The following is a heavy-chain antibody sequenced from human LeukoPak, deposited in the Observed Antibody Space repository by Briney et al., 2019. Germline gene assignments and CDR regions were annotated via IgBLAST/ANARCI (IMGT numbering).Heavy chain of an antibody. J-gene: IGHJ4*02. V-gene: IGHV4-59*01. CDR2: IYYSEST. Sequence: SETLSLTCTVSGGSISSYYWSWIRQPPGKGLEWIGYIYYSESTNYNPSLKSRVTISIDTSKNQLYLKLSSVTAADTAVYYCARAPHGGPFDYWGQGTLVTVSS. D-gene: IGHD3-10*01. CDR3: ARAPHGGPFDY. CDR1: GGSISSYY.